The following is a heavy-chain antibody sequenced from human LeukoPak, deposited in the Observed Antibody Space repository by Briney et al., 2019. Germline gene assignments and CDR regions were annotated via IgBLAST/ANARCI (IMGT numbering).Heavy chain of an antibody. CDR3: ARDNGRKGVDY. CDR2: ISGYNTNP. D-gene: IGHD2-8*01. Sequence: ASVRVSCKTSGYTFTSYGFSWLRLVPGQGLEWLGWISGYNTNPNYARKFRDRVTMTTDISARTVYMELRSLRSDDTAVYYCARDNGRKGVDYWGQGTLITVSS. V-gene: IGHV1-18*01. J-gene: IGHJ4*02. CDR1: GYTFTSYG.